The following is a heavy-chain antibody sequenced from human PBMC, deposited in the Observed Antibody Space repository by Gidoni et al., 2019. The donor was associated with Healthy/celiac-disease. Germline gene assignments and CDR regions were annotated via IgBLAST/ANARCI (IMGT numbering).Heavy chain of an antibody. D-gene: IGHD1-20*01. J-gene: IGHJ6*02. CDR1: GFAFSRHG. V-gene: IGHV3-30*18. CDR2: ISYDGSNK. Sequence: QVQLVESGGGVVQPGRALRLSCAASGFAFSRHGMHWVRQAPGEGLEWVAVISYDGSNKYYADSVKGRFTISRDNSKNTLYLQMNSLRAEDTAVYYCAKDRVTGTTLRVYYYYYGMDVWGQGTTVTVSS. CDR3: AKDRVTGTTLRVYYYYYGMDV.